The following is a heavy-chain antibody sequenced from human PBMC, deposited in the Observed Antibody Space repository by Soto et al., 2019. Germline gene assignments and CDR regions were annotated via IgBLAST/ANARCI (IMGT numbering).Heavy chain of an antibody. CDR2: IWYDGSER. CDR1: GFTFGSHG. Sequence: QVQLVQSGGGVVQPGRSLRLSCAASGFTFGSHGMHWVRQAPGKGLEWVAVIWYDGSERYYADSVKGRFTISRDNPKNPLFLQMSSLRAEDTAVYYCARWGDPKRLDVWGQGTTVTVSS. CDR3: ARWGDPKRLDV. V-gene: IGHV3-33*01. J-gene: IGHJ6*02. D-gene: IGHD3-10*01.